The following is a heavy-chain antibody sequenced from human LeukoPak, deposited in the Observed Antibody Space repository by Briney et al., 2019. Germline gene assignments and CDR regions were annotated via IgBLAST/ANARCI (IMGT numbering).Heavy chain of an antibody. J-gene: IGHJ3*02. CDR2: IRYDGSNK. V-gene: IGHV3-30*02. CDR1: GFTFSSYG. D-gene: IGHD6-13*01. CDR3: AKDDPIAAAGAFDI. Sequence: GGSLRLSCAASGFTFSSYGMHWVRQAPGKGLEWVAFIRYDGSNKYYADSVKGRFTISRDNSKNTLYLQMNSLRAEDTAVYYCAKDDPIAAAGAFDIWGQGTMVTVSS.